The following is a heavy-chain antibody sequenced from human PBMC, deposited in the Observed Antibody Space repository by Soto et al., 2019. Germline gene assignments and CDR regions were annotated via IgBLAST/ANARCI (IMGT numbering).Heavy chain of an antibody. V-gene: IGHV1-3*01. CDR2: INAGNGNT. J-gene: IGHJ4*02. CDR1: GYTFTSYA. D-gene: IGHD6-19*01. CDR3: GKDGSAWYY. Sequence: ASVKVSCKASGYTFTSYAMHWVRQAPGQRLEWMGWINAGNGNTKYSQKFQGRVTITRDTSASAAYMEVSSLRSEDTAVYYCGKDGSAWYYWGKGTLVTVSP.